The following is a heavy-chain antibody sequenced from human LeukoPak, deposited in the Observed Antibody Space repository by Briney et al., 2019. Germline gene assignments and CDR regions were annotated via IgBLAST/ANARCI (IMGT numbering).Heavy chain of an antibody. J-gene: IGHJ4*02. CDR3: AKADGGSSGYYGDFDY. CDR2: ASGSGGST. Sequence: PVQPLDSPLAASGSGGSTYYADSVKGRFTISRDNSKNTLYLQVNSLRAEDTAVYYCAKADGGSSGYYGDFDYWGQGTLVTVSS. V-gene: IGHV3-23*01. D-gene: IGHD3-22*01.